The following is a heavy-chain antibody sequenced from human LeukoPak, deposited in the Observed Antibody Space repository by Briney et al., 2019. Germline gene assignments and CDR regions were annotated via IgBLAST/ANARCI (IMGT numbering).Heavy chain of an antibody. V-gene: IGHV3-30*03. CDR1: GFTFSSYG. J-gene: IGHJ4*02. D-gene: IGHD4-17*01. CDR3: AREVAVTTEGGYFDY. CDR2: ISYDGSNK. Sequence: PGGSLRLSCAASGFTFSSYGMHWVRQAPGKGLEWVAVISYDGSNKYDADSVKGRFTISRDNSKNTLYLQMNSLRAEDTAVYYCAREVAVTTEGGYFDYWGQGTLVTVSS.